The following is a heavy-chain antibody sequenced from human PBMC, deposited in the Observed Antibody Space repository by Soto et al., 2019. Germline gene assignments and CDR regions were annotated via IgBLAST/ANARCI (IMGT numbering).Heavy chain of an antibody. V-gene: IGHV3-7*05. J-gene: IGHJ2*01. CDR2: IKQDGSEK. D-gene: IGHD6-6*01. CDR1: EFTFSNCW. CDR3: ARDSDSSSDWYFDL. Sequence: GGSLRLSCAASEFTFSNCWMSWVRQAPGKGLEWVANIKQDGSEKYYVDSVKGRFTISRDNAKNSLYLHMNSLRAEDTAVYYCARDSDSSSDWYFDLWGRGTLVTVSS.